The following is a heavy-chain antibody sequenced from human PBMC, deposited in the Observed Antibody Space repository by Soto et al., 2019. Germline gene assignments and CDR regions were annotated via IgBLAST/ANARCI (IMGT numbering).Heavy chain of an antibody. J-gene: IGHJ4*02. V-gene: IGHV1-18*01. Sequence: GPEVRKPGDSVNVSCKASGYPFSTYGISWVRQAPGQGLEWMGWISAYNHYTNYAQKFQGRVTKTTDTSTNTAYMELRSLRSGDTAMYFCARVGPSREVPYPFEYWGQGTLVTVSS. CDR1: GYPFSTYG. D-gene: IGHD1-26*01. CDR2: ISAYNHYT. CDR3: ARVGPSREVPYPFEY.